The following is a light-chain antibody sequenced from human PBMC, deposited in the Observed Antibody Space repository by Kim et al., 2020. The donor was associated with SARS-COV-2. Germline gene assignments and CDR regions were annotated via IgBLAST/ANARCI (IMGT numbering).Light chain of an antibody. CDR2: GAS. V-gene: IGKV3-15*01. CDR1: QSVSSY. CDR3: QQYNSWPPWT. Sequence: EIVMTQSPATLSVSPGERATLSCRASQSVSSYLAWYQQKPGQAPRLLIYGASTKATGIPARFSGSGSGTEFTLTISGLQSEDFAVYYCQQYNSWPPWTFGQGTKVDIK. J-gene: IGKJ1*01.